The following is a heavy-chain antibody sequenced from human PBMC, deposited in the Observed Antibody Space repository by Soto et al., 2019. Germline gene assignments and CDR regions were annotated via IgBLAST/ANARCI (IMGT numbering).Heavy chain of an antibody. CDR3: ARAIKTDAKYYDFWSGYYTRWGWFDP. Sequence: SETLSLTCTVSYGSISSYYWSWIRQPAGSGLEWIGRIYFSGSTNYNPSLKSRITMSVDTSKNQFSLKLSSVTAADTAVYYCARAIKTDAKYYDFWSGYYTRWGWFDPWGQGTLVTVS. J-gene: IGHJ5*02. V-gene: IGHV4-4*07. CDR2: IYFSGST. D-gene: IGHD3-3*01. CDR1: YGSISSYY.